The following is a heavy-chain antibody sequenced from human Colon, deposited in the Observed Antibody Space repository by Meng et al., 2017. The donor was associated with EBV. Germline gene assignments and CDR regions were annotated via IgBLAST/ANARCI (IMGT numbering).Heavy chain of an antibody. CDR2: INGSGGTT. J-gene: IGHJ4*02. D-gene: IGHD1-26*01. V-gene: IGHV3-23*01. CDR3: ASLGWEPPTDC. Sequence: EVQLLGCGGVVVQPGALMILSCDAFGFIFSNYAMSWGRQAPGKGLEWVSTINGSGGTTYYADSVKGRFTISRDNFKNTLYVQMNSLRAEDTAVYYCASLGWEPPTDCWGQGTLVTVSS. CDR1: GFIFSNYA.